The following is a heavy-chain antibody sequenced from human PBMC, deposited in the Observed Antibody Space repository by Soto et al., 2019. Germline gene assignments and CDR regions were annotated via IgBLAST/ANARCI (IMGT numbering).Heavy chain of an antibody. V-gene: IGHV3-23*01. Sequence: PGGSLRLSCAASGFTFSTYAMSWVRQAPGKGLEWVSLISGSGGTTYYADSVKGRFTISRDNSKNTLYLQMNSLRAEDTAVYYCGKDPVIGVEVSGGNRGWFSRRGQRTLVTVSS. CDR2: ISGSGGTT. CDR3: GKDPVIGVEVSGGNRGWFSR. J-gene: IGHJ4*02. D-gene: IGHD3-22*01. CDR1: GFTFSTYA.